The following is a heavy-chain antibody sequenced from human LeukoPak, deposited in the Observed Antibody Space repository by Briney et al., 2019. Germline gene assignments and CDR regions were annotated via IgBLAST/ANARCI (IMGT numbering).Heavy chain of an antibody. CDR1: GHSFTSHW. CDR3: ASLNYCSSTSCYGGYFDY. Sequence: GESLKISCKGSGHSFTSHWIGWVRPMPGKGLEWMWIIYPGDSDTRYSPSFQGQVTISADKSISTAYLQWGSLKASDTAMYYCASLNYCSSTSCYGGYFDYWGQGTLVTVSS. D-gene: IGHD2-2*01. CDR2: IYPGDSDT. V-gene: IGHV5-51*01. J-gene: IGHJ4*02.